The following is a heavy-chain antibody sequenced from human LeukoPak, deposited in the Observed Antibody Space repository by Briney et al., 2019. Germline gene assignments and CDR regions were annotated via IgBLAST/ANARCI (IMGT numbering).Heavy chain of an antibody. V-gene: IGHV4-59*08. CDR3: ARLGMGPYYDILTAYPPLDY. J-gene: IGHJ4*02. CDR1: GGSLSSYY. Sequence: SETLSLTCTVSGGSLSSYYWSWTRQPPGKGLGWMGHIYYSGSTNYYPSLPSRVTISVDTSKNQFSLKLSSVTATDTAVYYCARLGMGPYYDILTAYPPLDYWGQGTLVTVSS. D-gene: IGHD3-9*01. CDR2: IYYSGST.